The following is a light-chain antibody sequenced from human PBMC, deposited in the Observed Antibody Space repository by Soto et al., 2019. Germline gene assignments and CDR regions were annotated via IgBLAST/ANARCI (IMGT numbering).Light chain of an antibody. J-gene: IGLJ1*01. CDR2: DVS. Sequence: QSALTQPRSVSXSPGHSVTISCTGTSSDVGGYNYVSWYQQHPGKAPKLMIYDVSKRPSGVPDRFSGSKSGNTASLTISGLQAEDEADYYCCSYAGSYGDVFGTGTKVTVL. CDR3: CSYAGSYGDV. V-gene: IGLV2-11*01. CDR1: SSDVGGYNY.